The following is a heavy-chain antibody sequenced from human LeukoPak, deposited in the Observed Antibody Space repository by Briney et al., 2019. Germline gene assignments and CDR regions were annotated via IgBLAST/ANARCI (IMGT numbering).Heavy chain of an antibody. Sequence: GESLKISCKGSGYGFTIYWIDWVRRMPGAGVEGMGVIYSADSDTRYSPSFQGQVTISADKSISTAYLQWSSLKASDTALYYCARLRPQDAFDIWGQGTMVTVSS. CDR2: IYSADSDT. J-gene: IGHJ3*02. CDR3: ARLRPQDAFDI. CDR1: GYGFTIYW. V-gene: IGHV5-51*01.